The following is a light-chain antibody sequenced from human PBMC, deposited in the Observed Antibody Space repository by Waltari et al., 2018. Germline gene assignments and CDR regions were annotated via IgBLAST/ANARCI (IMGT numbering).Light chain of an antibody. CDR2: EVS. V-gene: IGLV2-23*02. CDR1: SSDVGGYNL. CDR3: CSYAGTFLV. J-gene: IGLJ3*02. Sequence: QSALTQPASVSGSPGQSITISCTGTSSDVGGYNLVSWYQQHPGKAPKFMIYEVSKRPSGVSSRFSGSKSGNTASLTISGLQAEDEADYYCCSYAGTFLVFGGGTKLTVL.